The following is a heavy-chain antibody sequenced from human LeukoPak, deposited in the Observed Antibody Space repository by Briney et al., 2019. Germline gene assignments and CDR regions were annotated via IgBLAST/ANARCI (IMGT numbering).Heavy chain of an antibody. D-gene: IGHD5-18*01. J-gene: IGHJ4*02. CDR2: TYHSGST. Sequence: SETLSLTCAVSGYSISSGYYWGWIRQPPGKGLEWIGSTYHSGSTYYNPSLKSRVTISVDTSKNQFSLKLSSVTAADTAVYYCARLYREGYSYGFPHYFDYWGQGTLVTVSS. CDR3: ARLYREGYSYGFPHYFDY. V-gene: IGHV4-38-2*01. CDR1: GYSISSGYY.